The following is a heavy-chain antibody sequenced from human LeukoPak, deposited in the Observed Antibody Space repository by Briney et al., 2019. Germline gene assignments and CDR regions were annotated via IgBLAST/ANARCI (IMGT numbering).Heavy chain of an antibody. J-gene: IGHJ6*03. CDR3: ARDGLYYDFWSGSRPKYYYYMDV. V-gene: IGHV1-69*13. D-gene: IGHD3-3*01. CDR2: IIPIFGTA. CDR1: GGTFSSYA. Sequence: SVKVSCKASGGTFSSYAISWVRQAPGQGLEWMGGIIPIFGTANYAQKFQGRVTITADESTSTAYMELSSLRSEDTAVYYCARDGLYYDFWSGSRPKYYYYMDVWGKGTTVTVSS.